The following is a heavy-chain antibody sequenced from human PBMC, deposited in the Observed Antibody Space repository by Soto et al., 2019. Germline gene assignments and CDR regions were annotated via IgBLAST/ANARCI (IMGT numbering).Heavy chain of an antibody. Sequence: ASVKVSCKASGGTFSSYAISWVRQAPGQGLEWMGGIIPIFGTANYAQKFQGRVTITADESTSTAYMELSSLRSEDTAVYYCASPVYYYDSSGYSPYYFDYWGQGTLVTVSS. CDR3: ASPVYYYDSSGYSPYYFDY. J-gene: IGHJ4*02. CDR1: GGTFSSYA. D-gene: IGHD3-22*01. V-gene: IGHV1-69*13. CDR2: IIPIFGTA.